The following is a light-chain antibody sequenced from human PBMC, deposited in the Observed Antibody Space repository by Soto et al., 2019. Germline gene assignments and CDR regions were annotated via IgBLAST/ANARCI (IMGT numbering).Light chain of an antibody. Sequence: EIVLTQFPVTLSLSPGERATLSCRASQSIGTYLAWYRQKPGQAPRLLMYDASSRATGIPARFTGSGSGTDVTLTISSLEPEDSAVYYCQHRSDGPVTFGGGTKVEIK. CDR3: QHRSDGPVT. CDR2: DAS. J-gene: IGKJ4*01. V-gene: IGKV3-11*01. CDR1: QSIGTY.